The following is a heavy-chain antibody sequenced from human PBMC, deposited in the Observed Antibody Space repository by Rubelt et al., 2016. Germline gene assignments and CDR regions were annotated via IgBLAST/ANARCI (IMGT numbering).Heavy chain of an antibody. CDR2: INHSGST. J-gene: IGHJ5*02. D-gene: IGHD6-13*01. CDR3: AGGLARAAAAPRRLWFDP. Sequence: QVQLQQWGAGLLKPSETLSLTCAVYGGSFSGYYWSWIRQPPGKGLEWIGEINHSGSTNYNPSLKSRVPISVDTSKTPFSLKLSSVTAADTAVYYCAGGLARAAAAPRRLWFDPWGQGTLVTVSS. V-gene: IGHV4-34*01. CDR1: GGSFSGYY.